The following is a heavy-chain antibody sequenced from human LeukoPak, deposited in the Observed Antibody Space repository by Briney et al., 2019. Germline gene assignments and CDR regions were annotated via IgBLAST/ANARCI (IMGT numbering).Heavy chain of an antibody. V-gene: IGHV3-11*04. CDR2: ISSSGSTI. Sequence: GGSLRLSCAASAFTFSDYYMSWIRQAPGKGLEWVSYISSSGSTIYYADSVKGRFTISRDNAKNSLYLQMNSLRAEDTAVYYCARAPSEKGAKGLYFDYWGQGTLVTVSS. CDR3: ARAPSEKGAKGLYFDY. CDR1: AFTFSDYY. J-gene: IGHJ4*02. D-gene: IGHD1-26*01.